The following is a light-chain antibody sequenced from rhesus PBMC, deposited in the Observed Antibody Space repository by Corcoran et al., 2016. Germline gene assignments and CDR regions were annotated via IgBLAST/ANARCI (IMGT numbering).Light chain of an antibody. CDR1: QSLLHSDGNTY. CDR2: KVS. CDR3: GQGTHWPPT. Sequence: DVVMTQSPLSLHITPGQPASISCRSSQSLLHSDGNTYLSWYHQKPGQPPRLLIYKVSNRYSGVPGRFSGSGAGTDVTLKISRVEAEDVGVYYCGQGTHWPPTFGQGTKVEIK. V-gene: IGKV2-64*01. J-gene: IGKJ1*01.